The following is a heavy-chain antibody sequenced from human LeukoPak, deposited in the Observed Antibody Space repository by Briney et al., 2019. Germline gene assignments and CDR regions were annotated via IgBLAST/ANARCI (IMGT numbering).Heavy chain of an antibody. CDR2: ISGSGGST. D-gene: IGHD3-3*01. CDR3: ARDHDFWSGYPFDY. Sequence: PGGSLRLSCAASGFTFSSYGMSWVRQAPGKGLEWVSAISGSGGSTYYADSVKGRFTISRDNAKNTLYLQMNSLRAEDTAVYYCARDHDFWSGYPFDYWGQGTLVTVSS. V-gene: IGHV3-23*01. CDR1: GFTFSSYG. J-gene: IGHJ4*02.